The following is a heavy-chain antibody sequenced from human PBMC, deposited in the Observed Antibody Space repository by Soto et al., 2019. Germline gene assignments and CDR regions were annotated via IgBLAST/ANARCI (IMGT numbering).Heavy chain of an antibody. J-gene: IGHJ4*02. CDR1: GFTFSSYG. CDR3: AKDGPPEWELLLSLDY. CDR2: ISYDGSNK. D-gene: IGHD1-26*01. V-gene: IGHV3-30*18. Sequence: PGGSLRLSCAASGFTFSSYGMHWVRQAPGKGLEWVAVISYDGSNKYYADSVKGRFTISRDNSKNTLYLQMNSLRAEDTAVYYCAKDGPPEWELLLSLDYWGQGTLVTVSS.